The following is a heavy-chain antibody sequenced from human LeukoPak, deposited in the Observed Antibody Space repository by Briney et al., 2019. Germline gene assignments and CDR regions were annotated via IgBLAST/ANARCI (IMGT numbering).Heavy chain of an antibody. CDR1: GFTFDDYG. V-gene: IGHV3-20*04. J-gene: IGHJ4*02. CDR3: ARDRRRYYDSSGYYYFDY. CDR2: INWNGGST. D-gene: IGHD3-22*01. Sequence: GGSLRLSCAASGFTFDDYGMSWVRQAPGKGLEWVSGINWNGGSTGYADSVKGRFTISRDNAKNSLYLQMNSLRAEDTALYYCARDRRRYYDSSGYYYFDYWGQGTLVTVSS.